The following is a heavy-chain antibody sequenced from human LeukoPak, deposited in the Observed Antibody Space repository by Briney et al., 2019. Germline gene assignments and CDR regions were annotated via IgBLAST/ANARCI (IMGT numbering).Heavy chain of an antibody. CDR3: AKNPPTAGGTGDYYYYYMDV. CDR2: ITSTGSYI. CDR1: AFSFSDYN. V-gene: IGHV3-21*04. Sequence: GGSLRLSCAASAFSFSDYNMNWVRQAPGKGLEWVSSITSTGSYIYYADSVKGRFNISRDKSKNTLYLQMNSLRTEDTAVYYCAKNPPTAGGTGDYYYYYMDVWGKGTAVTVSS. J-gene: IGHJ6*03. D-gene: IGHD6-25*01.